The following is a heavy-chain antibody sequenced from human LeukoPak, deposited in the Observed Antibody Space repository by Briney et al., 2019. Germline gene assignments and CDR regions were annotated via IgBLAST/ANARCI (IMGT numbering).Heavy chain of an antibody. V-gene: IGHV4-39*07. D-gene: IGHD1-26*01. CDR3: ATGWDPDWYFDL. J-gene: IGHJ2*01. CDR1: GGSISGSSYY. CDR2: IYYSGST. Sequence: PSETLSLTCTVSGGSISGSSYYWGWIRQPPGKGLEWIGSIYYSGSTNYNPSLKSRVTISVDTSKNQFSLKLSSVTAADTAVYYCATGWDPDWYFDLWGRGTLVTVSS.